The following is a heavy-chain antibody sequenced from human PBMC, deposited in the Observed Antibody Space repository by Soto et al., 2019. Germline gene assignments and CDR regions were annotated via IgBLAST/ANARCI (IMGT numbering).Heavy chain of an antibody. D-gene: IGHD6-13*01. Sequence: QVQLVQSGAEVKKPGASVKVSCKASGYTFTSYYMHWVRQAPGQGLEWMGIINPSGGSTSYAQKCQGRVTMTRDTSTSTVDMELSSLRSEDTAVYYCARDYSSSWKAYYFDYWGQGTLVTVSS. CDR3: ARDYSSSWKAYYFDY. CDR2: INPSGGST. CDR1: GYTFTSYY. J-gene: IGHJ4*02. V-gene: IGHV1-46*03.